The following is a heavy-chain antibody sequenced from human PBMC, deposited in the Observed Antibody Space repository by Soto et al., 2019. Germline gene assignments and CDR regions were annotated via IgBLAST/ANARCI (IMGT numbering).Heavy chain of an antibody. CDR3: ARMYYDSSGYFRYFDY. CDR1: GGSFSGYY. J-gene: IGHJ4*02. CDR2: INHSGST. V-gene: IGHV4-34*01. Sequence: PSETLSLTCAVYGGSFSGYYWSWIRQPPGKGLEWIGEINHSGSTNYNPSLKSRVTISVDTSKNQFSLKLSSVTAADTAVYYCARMYYDSSGYFRYFDYWGQGTLVTVSS. D-gene: IGHD3-22*01.